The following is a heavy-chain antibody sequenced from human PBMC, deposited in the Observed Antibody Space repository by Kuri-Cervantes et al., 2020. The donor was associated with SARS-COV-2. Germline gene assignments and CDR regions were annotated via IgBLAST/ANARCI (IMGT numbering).Heavy chain of an antibody. CDR3: AAGKIFPTVTKYYFDY. CDR1: GGSISSYY. J-gene: IGHJ4*02. V-gene: IGHV4-59*01. D-gene: IGHD4-17*01. Sequence: GSLRLSCTVSGGSISSYYWSWIRQPPGKGLEWIGYIYYSGSTNYNPSLKSRVTISVDTSKNQFSLKLSSVTAADTAVYYCAAGKIFPTVTKYYFDYWGQGTLVTVSS. CDR2: IYYSGST.